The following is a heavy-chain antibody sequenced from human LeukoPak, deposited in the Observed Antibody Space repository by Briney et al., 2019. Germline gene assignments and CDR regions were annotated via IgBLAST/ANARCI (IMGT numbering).Heavy chain of an antibody. Sequence: ASVKVSRKASGYTFTGYYMHWVRQAPGQGLEWMGWINPNSGGTNYAQKFQGRVTMTRDTSISTAYMELSRLRSDDTAVYYCARIQLWLGLSYFDYWGQGTLVTVSS. CDR1: GYTFTGYY. CDR3: ARIQLWLGLSYFDY. J-gene: IGHJ4*02. D-gene: IGHD5-18*01. CDR2: INPNSGGT. V-gene: IGHV1-2*02.